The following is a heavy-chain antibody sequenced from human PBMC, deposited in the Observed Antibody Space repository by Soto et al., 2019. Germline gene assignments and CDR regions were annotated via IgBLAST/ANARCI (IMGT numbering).Heavy chain of an antibody. CDR1: GGTFSSYA. Sequence: GASVKVSCKASGGTFSSYAISWVRQAPGQGLEWVGGIIPIFGTANYAQKFQGRVTITADESTSTAYMELSSLRSEDTAVYYCASVYFSSTSCSLFTDFDILAQGTMVTVSS. V-gene: IGHV1-69*13. CDR3: ASVYFSSTSCSLFTDFDI. CDR2: IIPIFGTA. D-gene: IGHD2-2*01. J-gene: IGHJ3*02.